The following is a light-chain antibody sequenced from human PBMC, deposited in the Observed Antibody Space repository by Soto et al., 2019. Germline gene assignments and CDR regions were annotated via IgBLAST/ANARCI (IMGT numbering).Light chain of an antibody. CDR3: QKYNSAPLT. CDR2: AAS. Sequence: DIQMTQSPSSLSASLGDRVTITCRASQVIGVYLAWFQQKPENAPKLLIYAASTLQSGVPSRFSGSGSGTDFALTVSSLQPEDVATYYCQKYNSAPLTFGGGTRVEIK. CDR1: QVIGVY. V-gene: IGKV1-27*01. J-gene: IGKJ4*01.